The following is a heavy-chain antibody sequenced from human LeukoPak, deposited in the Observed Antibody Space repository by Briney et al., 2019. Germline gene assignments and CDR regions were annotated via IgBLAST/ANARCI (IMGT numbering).Heavy chain of an antibody. Sequence: PGGSLRLSCAASGFTFSNYAMSWVRQAPGKGLEWVSAISGSGGSTYYADSVKGRFTISRDNSKNTLYLQINSLRAEDTAVYYCAKDSSSWYEVGYFDYWGQGTLVTVSS. V-gene: IGHV3-23*01. CDR1: GFTFSNYA. D-gene: IGHD6-13*01. CDR2: ISGSGGST. CDR3: AKDSSSWYEVGYFDY. J-gene: IGHJ4*02.